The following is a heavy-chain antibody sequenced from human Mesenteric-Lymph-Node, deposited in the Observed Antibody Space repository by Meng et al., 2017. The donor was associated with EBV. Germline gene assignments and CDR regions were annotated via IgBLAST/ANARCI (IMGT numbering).Heavy chain of an antibody. V-gene: IGHV4-34*01. Sequence: QVRLHQWGVGHLKPSETLSRTCAVYGGSVSGYYWSWIRQPPGKCLECIGEINHSGSTNYYPSLKSRVTISLDTSKNQFSLKLSSVTAADTAVYYCRYDYDSRGDSLDYWGQGTLVTVSS. CDR2: INHSGST. CDR3: RYDYDSRGDSLDY. J-gene: IGHJ4*02. D-gene: IGHD3-22*01. CDR1: GGSVSGYY.